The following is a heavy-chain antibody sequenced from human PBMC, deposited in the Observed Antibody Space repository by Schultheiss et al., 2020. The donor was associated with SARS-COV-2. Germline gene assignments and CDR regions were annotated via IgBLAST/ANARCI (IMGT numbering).Heavy chain of an antibody. CDR1: GFTFSSYA. D-gene: IGHD6-13*01. CDR3: VISGYSTSSGAFDI. CDR2: ISSNGGST. J-gene: IGHJ3*02. V-gene: IGHV3-64D*06. Sequence: GGSLRLSCAVSGFTFSSYAMTWVRQAPGKGLEWVSGISSNGGSTYYADSVKGRFTISRDNSKNTLYLQMSSLRAEDTAVYYCVISGYSTSSGAFDIWGQGTMVTVSS.